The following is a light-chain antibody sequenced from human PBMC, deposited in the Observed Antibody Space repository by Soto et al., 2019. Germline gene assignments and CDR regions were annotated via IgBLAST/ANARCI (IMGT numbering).Light chain of an antibody. CDR3: QQFGSSSWT. J-gene: IGKJ1*01. CDR1: QSVSSSY. CDR2: GAS. Sequence: ESVLTQSPGTLSLSPGENATLSCRASQSVSSSYLAWYQQKPGQAPRLLIYGASSRATGIPDRFSGSGSGTDFTLTVSRLEPEDFAVYYCQQFGSSSWTFGQGTKVEIK. V-gene: IGKV3-20*01.